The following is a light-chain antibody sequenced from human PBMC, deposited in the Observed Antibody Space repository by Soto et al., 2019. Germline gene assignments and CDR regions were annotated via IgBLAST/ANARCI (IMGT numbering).Light chain of an antibody. Sequence: IVLTQSPGTLSLSPGERATLSCRASQTVSNNFLACYQEKPGRGPRLLIYGASTRATGIPDRFSGSGSVTDFTLTISRLDPEDFAVYYCRQYGRSLEFAVGGGTKVEIK. J-gene: IGKJ4*01. V-gene: IGKV3-20*01. CDR2: GAS. CDR3: RQYGRSLEFA. CDR1: QTVSNNF.